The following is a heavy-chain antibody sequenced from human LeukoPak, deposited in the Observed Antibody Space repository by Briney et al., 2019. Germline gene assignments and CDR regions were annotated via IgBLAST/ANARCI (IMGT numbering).Heavy chain of an antibody. CDR3: ATGYCSSTSCYRYYFDY. CDR2: ISVYNGNT. V-gene: IGHV1-18*01. J-gene: IGHJ4*02. CDR1: GYTFTNYG. D-gene: IGHD2-2*02. Sequence: GASVKVSCKASGYTFTNYGISWVRQAPGQGLEWMGWISVYNGNTNYAQKLQGRVTMTTDTSTTTAYVELRSLRSDDTAMYYCATGYCSSTSCYRYYFDYWGQGTLVTVSS.